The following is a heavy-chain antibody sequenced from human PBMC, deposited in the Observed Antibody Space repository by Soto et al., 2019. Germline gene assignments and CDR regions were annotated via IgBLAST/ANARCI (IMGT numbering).Heavy chain of an antibody. J-gene: IGHJ5*02. Sequence: GASVKVSCKASGYSLSGYYLHWVRQAPGKGPEWMGWINPNSGGTKYVQKFQGRVTMTRDPSISTVYLELGRLSSDDPAVYYCAGGWGIAAPGPNWFDPWGQGTLVTVSS. CDR3: AGGWGIAAPGPNWFDP. CDR2: INPNSGGT. D-gene: IGHD6-13*01. CDR1: GYSLSGYY. V-gene: IGHV1-2*02.